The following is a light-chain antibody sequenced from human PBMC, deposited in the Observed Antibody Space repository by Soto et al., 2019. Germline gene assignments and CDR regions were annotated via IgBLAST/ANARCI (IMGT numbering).Light chain of an antibody. CDR1: QSVTSNY. CDR2: GAS. Sequence: EIVLTQSPGTLSLSPGERATLSCRASQSVTSNYLAWYQHKPGQAPRLLIYGASSRATGIPDRFSGSGSGTDFTLTVSRLEAEDCAVYYCQQYSGSPRTFGQGTKV. V-gene: IGKV3-20*01. CDR3: QQYSGSPRT. J-gene: IGKJ1*01.